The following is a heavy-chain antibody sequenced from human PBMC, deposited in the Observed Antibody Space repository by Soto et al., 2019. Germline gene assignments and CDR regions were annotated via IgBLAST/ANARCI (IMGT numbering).Heavy chain of an antibody. CDR2: IHTSGTT. CDR3: ARDSGLWSGYGIDV. Sequence: SETLSLTCTLSSGSISTYYWNWIRQSPGKGQEWIAFIHTSGTTKYNPSLDSRVSTSVDTSKNQFSLQLSSVTAAVTAVYYCARDSGLWSGYGIDVWGQGTTVTVSS. D-gene: IGHD3-3*01. CDR1: SGSISTYY. V-gene: IGHV4-4*08. J-gene: IGHJ6*02.